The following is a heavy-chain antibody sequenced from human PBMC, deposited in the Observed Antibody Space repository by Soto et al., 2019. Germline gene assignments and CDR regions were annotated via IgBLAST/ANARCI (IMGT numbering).Heavy chain of an antibody. CDR2: IYYSGST. J-gene: IGHJ6*03. D-gene: IGHD3-16*01. CDR3: ARPLGEYYYYMDV. Sequence: SETLSLTCTVSGGSISSSSYYWGWIRQPPGKGLEWIGSIYYSGSTYYNPSLKSRVTISVDTSKNQFSLNLSPVTAADTAVYYCARPLGEYYYYMDVWGKGTTVTVSS. CDR1: GGSISSSSYY. V-gene: IGHV4-39*01.